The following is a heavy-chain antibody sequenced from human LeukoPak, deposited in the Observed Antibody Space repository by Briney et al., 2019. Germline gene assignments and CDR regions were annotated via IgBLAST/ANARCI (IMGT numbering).Heavy chain of an antibody. V-gene: IGHV3-48*03. J-gene: IGHJ3*02. CDR2: ISSGGSTI. CDR3: ARVHVVVVAATPTDAFDI. Sequence: GGSLRLSCAASGFTFSSYEMNWVRQAPGKGLEWVSYISSGGSTIYYADSVKGRFTISRDNAKNSLYLQMNSLRAEDTAVYYCARVHVVVVAATPTDAFDIWGQGTMVTVSS. CDR1: GFTFSSYE. D-gene: IGHD2-15*01.